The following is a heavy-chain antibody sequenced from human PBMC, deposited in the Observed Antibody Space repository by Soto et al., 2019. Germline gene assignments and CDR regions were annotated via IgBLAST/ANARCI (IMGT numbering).Heavy chain of an antibody. V-gene: IGHV3-7*01. Sequence: RGSVILFFAASTSPFPTYFLSWVRQAPGKGLEWVANIHRDEIEKYYMDSVKGRFTISRDNAKNSLYLQMTSLRAEDTAVYYCAGGNALDVWGQGTTVTVSS. CDR1: TSPFPTYF. CDR2: IHRDEIEK. CDR3: AGGNALDV. J-gene: IGHJ6*02.